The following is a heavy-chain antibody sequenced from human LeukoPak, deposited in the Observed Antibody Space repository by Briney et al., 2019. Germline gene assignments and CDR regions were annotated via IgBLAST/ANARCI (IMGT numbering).Heavy chain of an antibody. Sequence: GGSLRLSCAASGFTFSSYWMHWVRQAPGKGLVWVSRINSDGSSTSYADSAKGRFTISRDNAKNTLYLQMNSLRAEDTAVYYCAREGAVAGTNDYWGQGTLVTVSS. D-gene: IGHD6-19*01. V-gene: IGHV3-74*01. J-gene: IGHJ4*02. CDR2: INSDGSST. CDR3: AREGAVAGTNDY. CDR1: GFTFSSYW.